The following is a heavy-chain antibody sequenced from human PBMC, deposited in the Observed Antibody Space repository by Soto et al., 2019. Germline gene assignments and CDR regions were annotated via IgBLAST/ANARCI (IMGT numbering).Heavy chain of an antibody. J-gene: IGHJ3*02. CDR1: GGSIRSGGYY. CDR2: IYYSGST. Sequence: SETLSLTCTVSGGSIRSGGYYWGWIRQHPGKGLEWIGYIYYSGSTYYNPSLKSRVTISVDTSKNQFSLKLSSVTAADTAVYYCARAITAWEAFDIWGQGTMVTVSS. CDR3: ARAITAWEAFDI. V-gene: IGHV4-31*03. D-gene: IGHD1-26*01.